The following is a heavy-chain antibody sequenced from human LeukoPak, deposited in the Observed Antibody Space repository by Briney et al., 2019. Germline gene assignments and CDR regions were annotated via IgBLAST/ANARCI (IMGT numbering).Heavy chain of an antibody. D-gene: IGHD3-10*01. CDR3: ASDGYGSGSNQRY. Sequence: PGGSLRLSCAVSGFPLSSYAMSWVRQAPGKGLEWVSSFNWTGDSRGYADSVRGRFSVSRDNAKNSLYLQMNSLRAEDTAVYYCASDGYGSGSNQRYWGQGTLVTVSS. CDR1: GFPLSSYA. CDR2: FNWTGDSR. J-gene: IGHJ4*02. V-gene: IGHV3-20*04.